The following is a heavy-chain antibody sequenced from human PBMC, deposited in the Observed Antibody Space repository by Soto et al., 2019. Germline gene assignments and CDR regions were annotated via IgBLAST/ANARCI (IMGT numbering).Heavy chain of an antibody. CDR3: ARVAGLLWFGELMTHFDY. CDR1: GGSISSSNW. J-gene: IGHJ4*02. V-gene: IGHV4-4*02. CDR2: IYHSGST. Sequence: SETLSLTYAVSGGSISSSNWWSWVRQPPGKGLEWIGEIYHSGSTNYNPSLKSRVTISVDKSKNQFSLKLSSVTAADTAVYYCARVAGLLWFGELMTHFDYWGQGTLVTVSS. D-gene: IGHD3-10*01.